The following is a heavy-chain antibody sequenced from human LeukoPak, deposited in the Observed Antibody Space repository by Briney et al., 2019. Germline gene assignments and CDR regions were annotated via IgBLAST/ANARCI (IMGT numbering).Heavy chain of an antibody. CDR3: ARVPGDTSVGLTLFDS. D-gene: IGHD5-18*01. J-gene: IGHJ4*02. CDR1: GGSISSYY. Sequence: SETLSLTCTVSGGSISSYYWSWIRQPAGKGLEWIGRIYTSGSTNYNPSLKSRVTMSVDTSKNQFSLKLSSVTAADTAVYYCARVPGDTSVGLTLFDSWGQGTLVTVSS. CDR2: IYTSGST. V-gene: IGHV4-4*07.